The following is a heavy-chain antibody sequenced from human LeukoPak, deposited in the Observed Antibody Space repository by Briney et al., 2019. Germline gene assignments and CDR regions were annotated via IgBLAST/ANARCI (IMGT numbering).Heavy chain of an antibody. Sequence: GASVKVSCKASEGTVSSYIISWVRQAPGQGLGWLDGIPPIFGSANYARRFQGRVTITADESTSTAYMELSSLRSEDTAVFYCALHVVVGATTYYYYAMDVWGQGTTVTVSS. CDR3: ALHVVVGATTYYYYAMDV. CDR2: IPPIFGSA. V-gene: IGHV1-69*13. J-gene: IGHJ6*02. CDR1: EGTVSSYI. D-gene: IGHD2-15*01.